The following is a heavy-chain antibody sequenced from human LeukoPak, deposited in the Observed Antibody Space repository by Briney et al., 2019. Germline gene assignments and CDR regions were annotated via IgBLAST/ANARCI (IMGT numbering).Heavy chain of an antibody. CDR3: ARDPGSSWPNWFDP. J-gene: IGHJ5*02. Sequence: SETLSLTCTVSGGSISSGGYYWSWIRQHPGKGLEWIGYIYYSGSTYYNPSLKSRVTISVDTSKNQSSLKLRSVTAAATAVYYCARDPGSSWPNWFDPWGQATLVTVSS. V-gene: IGHV4-31*03. CDR2: IYYSGST. D-gene: IGHD6-13*01. CDR1: GGSISSGGYY.